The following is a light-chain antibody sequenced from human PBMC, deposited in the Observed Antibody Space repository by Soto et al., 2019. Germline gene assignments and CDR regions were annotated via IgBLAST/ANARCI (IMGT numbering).Light chain of an antibody. Sequence: DIVMTQSPDSLAVSLGERATINCKSSQSVLYSSNNKNYLAWYQQKPGQPPKLLIYWASTRECGVPDRFSGSGSGTDFTLTISSLQAEHVAVYYCQQYYSTPLTFGGGTKVEIK. J-gene: IGKJ4*01. CDR2: WAS. CDR3: QQYYSTPLT. CDR1: QSVLYSSNNKNY. V-gene: IGKV4-1*01.